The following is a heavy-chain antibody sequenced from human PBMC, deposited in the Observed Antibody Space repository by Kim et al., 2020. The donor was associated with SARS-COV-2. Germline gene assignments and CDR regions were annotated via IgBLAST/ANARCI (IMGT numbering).Heavy chain of an antibody. V-gene: IGHV3-11*06. CDR1: GFTFTDYY. CDR3: ATTARHFVS. CDR2: ISPSGHDI. Sequence: GGSLRLSCVTSGFTFTDYYMSWIRQAPGKGLECISYISPSGHDIKYVDSVKGRFTISRDNAKNSMYLQMNSLTCEDTAVYYCATTARHFVSWGQGTLVTV. J-gene: IGHJ4*02.